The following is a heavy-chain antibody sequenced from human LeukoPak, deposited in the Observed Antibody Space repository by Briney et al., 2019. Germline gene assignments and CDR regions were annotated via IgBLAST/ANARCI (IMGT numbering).Heavy chain of an antibody. Sequence: GASVKVSCKASGGTFSSYAISWVRQAPGQGLEWMGGIIPIFGTANYAQKFQGRVTITADESTSTAYMELSSLRSEDTAVYYCARGIVVVPAAINWFDPWGQGTLVTVS. V-gene: IGHV1-69*01. CDR1: GGTFSSYA. D-gene: IGHD2-2*01. J-gene: IGHJ5*02. CDR2: IIPIFGTA. CDR3: ARGIVVVPAAINWFDP.